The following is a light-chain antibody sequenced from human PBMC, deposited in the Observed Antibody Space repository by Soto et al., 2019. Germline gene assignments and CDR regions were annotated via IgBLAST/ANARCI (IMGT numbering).Light chain of an antibody. J-gene: IGLJ1*01. Sequence: QSVLTQAPSASGTPGQRVTISCSGSSSNIGSNFVYWYQHLPGTAPKLLIYRNNQRPLGVPDRFSGSRSGTSASLAISGLRPEDEADYYCAGWDDSLSGYVFGTGIKVTVL. CDR3: AGWDDSLSGYV. CDR1: SSNIGSNF. CDR2: RNN. V-gene: IGLV1-47*01.